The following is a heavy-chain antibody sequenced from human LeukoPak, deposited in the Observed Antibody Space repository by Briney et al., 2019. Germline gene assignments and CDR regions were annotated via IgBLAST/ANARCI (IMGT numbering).Heavy chain of an antibody. CDR1: GYTFTSYA. CDR2: IIPILGIA. Sequence: SVKVSCKASGYTFTSYAISWVRQAPGQGLEWMGRIIPILGIANYAQKFQGRVTITADKSTSTAYMELSSLRSEDTAVYYCARGPGTVTTKAPFDYWGQGTLVTVSS. D-gene: IGHD4-17*01. V-gene: IGHV1-69*04. J-gene: IGHJ4*02. CDR3: ARGPGTVTTKAPFDY.